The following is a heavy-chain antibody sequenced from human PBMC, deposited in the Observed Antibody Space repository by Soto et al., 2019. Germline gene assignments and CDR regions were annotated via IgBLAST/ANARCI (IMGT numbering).Heavy chain of an antibody. CDR2: IGTAGDT. CDR1: GFTFSSYD. Sequence: EVQLVESGGGLVQPGGSLRLSCAASGFTFSSYDMHWVRQAKGKGLEWVSAIGTAGDTYYPGSVKGRFTISRENAKNSLYLQMNRLRAGDTAVYYCARGMITFGGVIPLEGWFDPWGQGTLVTVSS. V-gene: IGHV3-13*01. D-gene: IGHD3-16*02. CDR3: ARGMITFGGVIPLEGWFDP. J-gene: IGHJ5*02.